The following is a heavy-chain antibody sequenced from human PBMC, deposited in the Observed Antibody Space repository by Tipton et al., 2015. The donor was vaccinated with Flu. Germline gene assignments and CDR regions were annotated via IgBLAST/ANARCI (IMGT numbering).Heavy chain of an antibody. D-gene: IGHD6-19*01. J-gene: IGHJ3*02. CDR2: IYYSGST. CDR3: ARDRPARVSSGWYRAFDI. V-gene: IGHV4-61*01. CDR1: GGSVSSVSYY. Sequence: TLSLTCTVSGGSVSSVSYYWSWIRQPPGKGLEWIGYIYYSGSTNYNLSLKSRVTISVDTSKNQFSLKLSSVTAADTAVYYCARDRPARVSSGWYRAFDIWGQGTMVTVSS.